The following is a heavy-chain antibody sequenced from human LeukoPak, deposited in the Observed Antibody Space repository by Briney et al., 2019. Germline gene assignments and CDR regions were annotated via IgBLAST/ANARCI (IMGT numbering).Heavy chain of an antibody. D-gene: IGHD2-2*03. CDR3: ARDGYCSSTSCNDAEYFQH. CDR1: GYTFTSHY. Sequence: ASVKVSCKASGYTFTSHYMHWVRQAPGQGLEWMGIINPSGGSTSYAQKFQGRVTMTRDTSTSTVYMELSSLRSEDTAVYYCARDGYCSSTSCNDAEYFQHWGQGTLVTVSS. J-gene: IGHJ1*01. CDR2: INPSGGST. V-gene: IGHV1-46*01.